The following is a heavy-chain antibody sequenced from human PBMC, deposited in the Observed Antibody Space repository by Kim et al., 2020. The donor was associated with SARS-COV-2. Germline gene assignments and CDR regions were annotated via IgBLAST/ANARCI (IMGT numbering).Heavy chain of an antibody. V-gene: IGHV1-18*01. CDR2: T. J-gene: IGHJ5*02. Sequence: TNYAQKLQGRVPMTTDTATSTAYMELRSLRSDDTAVYYCVRGTVTLWFDPWGQGTLVTVSS. CDR3: VRGTVTLWFDP. D-gene: IGHD4-4*01.